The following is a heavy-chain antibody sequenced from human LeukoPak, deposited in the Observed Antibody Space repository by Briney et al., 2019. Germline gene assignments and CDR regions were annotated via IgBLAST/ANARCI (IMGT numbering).Heavy chain of an antibody. CDR3: ARDGVNYYGSGSYYPDAFDI. V-gene: IGHV1-3*01. J-gene: IGHJ3*02. D-gene: IGHD3-10*01. CDR1: GYTFTSYA. CDR2: INAGNGNT. Sequence: GASVKVSCKASGYTFTSYAMHWVRQAPGQRLEWMGWINAGNGNTKYSQKFQGRVTITRDTSASTAYMELSSLRSEDTAVYYCARDGVNYYGSGSYYPDAFDIWGQGTMVTVSS.